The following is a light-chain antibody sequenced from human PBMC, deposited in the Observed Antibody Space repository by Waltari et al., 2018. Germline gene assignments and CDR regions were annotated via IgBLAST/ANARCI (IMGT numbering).Light chain of an antibody. J-gene: IGKJ2*01. Sequence: DVQMTQSPSSLSASLGDRVTITCRPSQDISIHCTWYQQKPGKAPKLLIYEAFNLQSGVPSRFSGSASGTNFTLTIGSLQPEDFATYYCQQSYSTPPMYTFGQGTKLEIK. CDR3: QQSYSTPPMYT. V-gene: IGKV1-39*01. CDR1: QDISIH. CDR2: EAF.